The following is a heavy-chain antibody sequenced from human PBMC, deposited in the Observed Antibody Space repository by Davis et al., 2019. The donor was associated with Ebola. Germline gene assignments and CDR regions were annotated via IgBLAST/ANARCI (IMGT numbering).Heavy chain of an antibody. CDR3: ARGGSLEWLLPFDYYYYGMDV. Sequence: ASVKVSCKASGYTFTSYAMHWVRQAPGQRLEWMGWINAGNGNTKYSQKFQGRVTITRDTSASTAYMELSSLRSEDTVVYYCARGGSLEWLLPFDYYYYGMDVWGQGTTVTVSS. CDR1: GYTFTSYA. CDR2: INAGNGNT. J-gene: IGHJ6*02. D-gene: IGHD3-3*01. V-gene: IGHV1-3*01.